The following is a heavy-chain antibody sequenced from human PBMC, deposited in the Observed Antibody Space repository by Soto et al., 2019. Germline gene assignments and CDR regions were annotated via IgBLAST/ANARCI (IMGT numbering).Heavy chain of an antibody. CDR1: GYSFDTFG. J-gene: IGHJ2*01. V-gene: IGHV1-18*01. Sequence: QVQVVQSGAEVKKPGASVKVACKASGYSFDTFGMSRVRKAPGQGLEWMGWISIEKGDTNSAQRYQNRVTMTADTSTSTSYMELRSLTADDTAVYYCARCYCSVGSCFTCWHFDLWGRGTLVTVSS. D-gene: IGHD2-15*01. CDR3: ARCYCSVGSCFTCWHFDL. CDR2: ISIEKGDT.